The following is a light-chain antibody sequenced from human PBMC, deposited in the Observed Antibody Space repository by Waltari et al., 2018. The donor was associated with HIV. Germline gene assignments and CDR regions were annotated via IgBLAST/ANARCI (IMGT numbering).Light chain of an antibody. J-gene: IGLJ3*02. CDR1: TGAVTSGHY. V-gene: IGLV7-43*01. Sequence: QTVVTQEPSLTVSPGGTVTLTCASNTGAVTSGHYPNWFQQKPGQAPRALIYSTNNKHSWTPARFSVSLLGGKASLTLSGVQPEDEAEYYCLLYYDGVRVFGGGTKLTVL. CDR3: LLYYDGVRV. CDR2: STN.